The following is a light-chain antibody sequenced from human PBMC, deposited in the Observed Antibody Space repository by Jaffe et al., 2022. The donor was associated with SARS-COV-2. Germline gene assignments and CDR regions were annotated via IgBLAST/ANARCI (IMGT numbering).Light chain of an antibody. CDR1: SSDVAGSNY. Sequence: QSALTQPASVSGSPGQSITISCTGASSDVAGSNYVSWYQQHPAKAPKLIIYDVRIRPSGVSNRFSGSKSGNTASLTISGLQAEDEADYYCSSYTGRITEFGGGTKLTVL. J-gene: IGLJ2*01. CDR2: DVR. V-gene: IGLV2-14*03. CDR3: SSYTGRITE.